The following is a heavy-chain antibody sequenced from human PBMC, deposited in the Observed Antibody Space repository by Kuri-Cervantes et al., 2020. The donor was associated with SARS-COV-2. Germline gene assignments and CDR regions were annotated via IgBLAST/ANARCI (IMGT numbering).Heavy chain of an antibody. D-gene: IGHD3-10*01. J-gene: IGHJ2*01. V-gene: IGHV3-74*01. CDR3: ARKFVPGDFDL. CDR2: INSDGSST. Sequence: GESLKISCAASGFTFSSYWMHWVRQAPGKGLVWVSRINSDGSSTSYADSVKDRFTISRDNAKNTLYLQMNSLRAEDTAVYYCARKFVPGDFDLWGRGTLVTVSS. CDR1: GFTFSSYW.